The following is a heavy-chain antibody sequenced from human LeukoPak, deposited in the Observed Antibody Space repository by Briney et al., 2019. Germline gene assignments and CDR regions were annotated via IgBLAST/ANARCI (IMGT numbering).Heavy chain of an antibody. J-gene: IGHJ5*01. D-gene: IGHD3-16*01. CDR2: IYRSGTP. V-gene: IGHV3-66*01. CDR3: ARSGGHTFES. CDR1: GFTVSNNY. Sequence: GGSLRLSCAASGFTVSNNYMSWVRQAPGQGLDWVPTIYRSGTPHYADSVKGRFTISRDNSKNTLYLQMNSLRAEDTAVYSCARSGGHTFESWGQGTLVTVS.